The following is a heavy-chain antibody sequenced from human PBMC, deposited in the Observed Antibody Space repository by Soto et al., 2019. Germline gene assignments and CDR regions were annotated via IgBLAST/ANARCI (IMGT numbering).Heavy chain of an antibody. V-gene: IGHV1-18*01. Sequence: NYAQKLQGRVTMTTDTSTSTAYMELRSLRSDDTAVYYCARARGDYYDSSGCDYWGQGTLVTVSS. CDR3: ARARGDYYDSSGCDY. D-gene: IGHD3-22*01. J-gene: IGHJ4*02.